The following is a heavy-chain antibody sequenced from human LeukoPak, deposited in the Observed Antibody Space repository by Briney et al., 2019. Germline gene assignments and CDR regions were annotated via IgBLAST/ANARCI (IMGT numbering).Heavy chain of an antibody. Sequence: ASVKVSCKASGYTFTGYYMHWVRQAPGQGLEWMGWINPNSGGTNYAQKFQGRVTMTRDTSISTAYMELSRLRSDDTAVYYCAREWQQLVLGIAVAGPFDDWGQGTLVTVSS. CDR1: GYTFTGYY. CDR2: INPNSGGT. V-gene: IGHV1-2*02. CDR3: AREWQQLVLGIAVAGPFDD. D-gene: IGHD6-19*01. J-gene: IGHJ4*02.